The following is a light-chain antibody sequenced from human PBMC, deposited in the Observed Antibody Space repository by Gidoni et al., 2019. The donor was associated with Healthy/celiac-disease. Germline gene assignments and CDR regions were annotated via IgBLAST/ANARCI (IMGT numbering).Light chain of an antibody. CDR1: QNVSSY. J-gene: IGKJ2*01. Sequence: EIVLTQSPATLSLSPGERATLSCRASQNVSSYLAWYQQKPGQAPRLLIYDASNRATGIPARFSCSGSGTDFTLTISSLEPEDFAVYYCQQRSNWPPATFGQGTKLEIK. V-gene: IGKV3-11*01. CDR2: DAS. CDR3: QQRSNWPPAT.